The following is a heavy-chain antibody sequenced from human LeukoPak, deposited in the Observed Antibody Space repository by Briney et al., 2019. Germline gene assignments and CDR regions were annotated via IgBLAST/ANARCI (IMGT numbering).Heavy chain of an antibody. V-gene: IGHV1-2*02. J-gene: IGHJ3*02. Sequence: ASVKVSCKASGHTFTGYYMHWVRQAPGQGLEWMGWINANSGGTNYAQKFQGRVTMTRDTSISTAYMELSRLRSDDTAVYYCASKWVTYYYNSSYYHYPTDVFDIWGQGTMVTVSS. CDR3: ASKWVTYYYNSSYYHYPTDVFDI. D-gene: IGHD3-22*01. CDR1: GHTFTGYY. CDR2: INANSGGT.